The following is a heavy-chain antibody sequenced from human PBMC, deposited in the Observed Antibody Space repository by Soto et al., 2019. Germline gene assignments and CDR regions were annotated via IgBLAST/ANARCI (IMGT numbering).Heavy chain of an antibody. V-gene: IGHV5-51*01. CDR1: GNSFTSHW. Sequence: PGESLKISCKGSGNSFTSHWIGWVRQMPGKGLEWMGTIYVGDSETRYSPPFQGQVTISADKSISTAYLQWSSLKASDTAMYYCASQYCSSSSCYFDYWGQGTLVTVSS. J-gene: IGHJ4*02. D-gene: IGHD2-15*01. CDR3: ASQYCSSSSCYFDY. CDR2: IYVGDSET.